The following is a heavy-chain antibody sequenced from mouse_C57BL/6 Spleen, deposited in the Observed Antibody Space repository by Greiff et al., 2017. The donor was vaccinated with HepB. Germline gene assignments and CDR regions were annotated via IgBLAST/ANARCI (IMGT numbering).Heavy chain of an antibody. J-gene: IGHJ4*01. CDR2: IYPGSGNT. D-gene: IGHD2-5*01. CDR3: ARSGYSNYPYYAMDY. Sequence: VQLKESGAELVRPGASVKLSCKASGYTFTDYYINWVKQRPGQGLEWIARIYPGSGNTYYNEKFKGKATLTAEKSSSTAYMQLSSLTSEDSAVYFCARSGYSNYPYYAMDYWGQGTSVTVSS. CDR1: GYTFTDYY. V-gene: IGHV1-76*01.